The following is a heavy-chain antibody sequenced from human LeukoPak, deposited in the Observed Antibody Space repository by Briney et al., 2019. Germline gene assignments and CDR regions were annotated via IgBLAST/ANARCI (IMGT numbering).Heavy chain of an antibody. D-gene: IGHD2-15*01. CDR1: GYTFTSYA. CDR3: ARPGYCSGGSCYSGLSYFQH. CDR2: INTNTGNP. J-gene: IGHJ1*01. Sequence: ASVKVSCKASGYTFTSYAMNWVRQAPGQGLEWMGWINTNTGNPTYAQGFTGRFVFSLDTSVSTAYLQISSLKAEDTAVYYCARPGYCSGGSCYSGLSYFQHWGQGTLVTVSS. V-gene: IGHV7-4-1*02.